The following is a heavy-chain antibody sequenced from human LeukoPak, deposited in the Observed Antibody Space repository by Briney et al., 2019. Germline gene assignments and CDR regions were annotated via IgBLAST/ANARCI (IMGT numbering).Heavy chain of an antibody. J-gene: IGHJ4*02. CDR3: ARVSMGGTYYYFDP. CDR1: GGSIRSYY. D-gene: IGHD1-26*01. V-gene: IGHV4-59*06. Sequence: KSSETLSLTCTVSGGSIRSYYWSWIRQPPGKGLEWIGYIYYSGSTYYNPSLKSRVTISVDTSKNQFSLKLSSVTAADTAVYYCARVSMGGTYYYFDPWGQGTLVTVSS. CDR2: IYYSGST.